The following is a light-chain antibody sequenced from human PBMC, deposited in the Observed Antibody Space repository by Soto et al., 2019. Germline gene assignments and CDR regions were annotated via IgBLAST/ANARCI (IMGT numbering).Light chain of an antibody. CDR3: QQYGSSPWT. Sequence: EIGLTHSPGTLSLSPGERATLSCRASQSVSSSYLAWYQQKPGQAPRLLIYGASSRATGIPDRFSGSGSGTDFTLTISRLEPEDFAVYYCQQYGSSPWTFGQGTKVDIK. J-gene: IGKJ1*01. CDR2: GAS. CDR1: QSVSSSY. V-gene: IGKV3-20*01.